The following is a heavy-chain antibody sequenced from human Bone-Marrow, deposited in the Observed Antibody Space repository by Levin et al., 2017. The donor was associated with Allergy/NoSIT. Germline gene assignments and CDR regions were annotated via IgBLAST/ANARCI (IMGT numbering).Heavy chain of an antibody. Sequence: GGSLRLSCAASGFTFSSYTMHWVRQAPGGGLEWVAVISFDVGGNKFYAKSVKGRFTISRDNSKNTLYLYLSSLRVEDTATYFCARAHIRETEGFPEAFDIWGQGTMVTVSP. CDR3: ARAHIRETEGFPEAFDI. V-gene: IGHV3-30-3*01. J-gene: IGHJ3*02. D-gene: IGHD3-10*01. CDR1: GFTFSSYT. CDR2: ISFDVGGNK.